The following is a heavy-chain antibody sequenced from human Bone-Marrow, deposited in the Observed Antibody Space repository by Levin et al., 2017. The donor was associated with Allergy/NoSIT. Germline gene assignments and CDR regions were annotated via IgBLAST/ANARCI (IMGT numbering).Heavy chain of an antibody. J-gene: IGHJ6*02. Sequence: GGSLRLSCAASGFTFSSYGMHWVRQAPGKGLEWVAVISYDGSNKYYADSVKGRFTISRDNSKNTLYLQVNSLRAEDTAVYYCAKDRDVVVLLPADDGMDVWGHGTTVTVSS. CDR1: GFTFSSYG. V-gene: IGHV3-30*18. CDR3: AKDRDVVVLLPADDGMDV. CDR2: ISYDGSNK. D-gene: IGHD2-2*01.